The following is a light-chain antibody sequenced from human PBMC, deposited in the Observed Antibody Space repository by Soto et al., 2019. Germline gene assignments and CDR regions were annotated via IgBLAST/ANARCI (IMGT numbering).Light chain of an antibody. V-gene: IGKV3-20*01. J-gene: IGKJ4*01. CDR2: GAS. CDR1: QSISRSY. CDR3: QQFSSYALT. Sequence: EIVLTQSPCTLSLSPGERASLSCRASQSISRSYLAWYQEKPGQPPWLLIYGASSSATGIPDRFSGSGSGTDFTLTISRLEPEDFAVYYCQQFSSYALTFGGGTKVDIK.